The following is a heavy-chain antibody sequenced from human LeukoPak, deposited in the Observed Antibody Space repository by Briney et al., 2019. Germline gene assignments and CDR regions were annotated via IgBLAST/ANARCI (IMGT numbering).Heavy chain of an antibody. CDR3: ARVLRYLADDY. D-gene: IGHD3-9*01. CDR1: GFTFSNYW. J-gene: IGHJ4*02. Sequence: GGSLRLSCAASGFTFSNYWVHWVRQAPGKGLVWVSRINSDGSITSYADSVKGRFTISRDNAKNTLYLQMNSLRAEDTAVYYCARVLRYLADDYWGQGTLVTVSS. CDR2: INSDGSIT. V-gene: IGHV3-74*01.